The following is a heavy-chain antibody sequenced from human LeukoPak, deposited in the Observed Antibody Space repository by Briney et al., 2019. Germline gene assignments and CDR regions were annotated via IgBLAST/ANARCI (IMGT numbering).Heavy chain of an antibody. CDR2: ISGYSGDT. CDR3: ARVSALKHLIPPTYQYHMDV. J-gene: IGHJ6*03. Sequence: ASVQVSCKASGYMFVNYGISWVRQAPGQGLEWMGWISGYSGDTTYAQKFQDRLTLTRDSSTNTAYMELRSLRSDDTAVYFCARVSALKHLIPPTYQYHMDVWGKGTTVTVTS. CDR1: GYMFVNYG. V-gene: IGHV1-18*01.